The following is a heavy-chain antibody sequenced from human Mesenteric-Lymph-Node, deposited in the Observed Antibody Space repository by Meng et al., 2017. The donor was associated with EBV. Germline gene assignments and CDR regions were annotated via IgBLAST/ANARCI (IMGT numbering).Heavy chain of an antibody. CDR2: IDNDGTRT. J-gene: IGHJ4*02. CDR3: ARLGGSSDVDF. D-gene: IGHD1-26*01. V-gene: IGHV3-74*02. CDR1: GFTFGSYW. Sequence: VQLVESGGGLVQPGGSLGLSCAASGFTFGSYWMGWVRQPPGKGLVWVSRIDNDGTRTFYADSVKGRFTISRDNSKNTLYLQMNSLRAEDTAVYYCARLGGSSDVDFWGQGTLVTVSS.